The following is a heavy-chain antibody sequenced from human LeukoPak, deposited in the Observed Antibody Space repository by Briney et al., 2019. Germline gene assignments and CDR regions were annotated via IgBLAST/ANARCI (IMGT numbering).Heavy chain of an antibody. Sequence: PGGSLRLSRAASGFTFSSYAMSWVRQAPGKGLEWVSAISGSGGSTYYADSVKGRFTISRDNSKNTLYLQMNSLRAEDTAVYYCAKTPTRGTLRLFFKYWGQGTLVTVSS. V-gene: IGHV3-23*01. CDR2: ISGSGGST. CDR3: AKTPTRGTLRLFFKY. CDR1: GFTFSSYA. D-gene: IGHD5/OR15-5a*01. J-gene: IGHJ4*02.